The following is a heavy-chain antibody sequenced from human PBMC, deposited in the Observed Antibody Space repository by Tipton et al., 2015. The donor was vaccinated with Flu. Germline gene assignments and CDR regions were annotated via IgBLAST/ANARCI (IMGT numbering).Heavy chain of an antibody. J-gene: IGHJ4*02. CDR1: GYTFGGYF. Sequence: QVQLVQSGPEMKKPGASVNVSCKTSGYTFGGYFLHWVRQAPGQGLEWMGRINPHSGGTNYAQKFQGRITITRDTSTATMYMELSSLRSDDTAVYYCARVGAWNDLEFWGQGTLVNVSS. CDR2: INPHSGGT. CDR3: ARVGAWNDLEF. V-gene: IGHV1-2*06. D-gene: IGHD1-1*01.